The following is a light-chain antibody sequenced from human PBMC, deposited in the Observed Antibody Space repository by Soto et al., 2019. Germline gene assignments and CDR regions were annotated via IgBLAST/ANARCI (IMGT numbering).Light chain of an antibody. CDR1: QSVSSY. CDR2: DAS. Sequence: EIVLTQSPATLSLSPGERATLSCRASQSVSSYLAWYQQKPGQAPSLLIYDASNRAAGIAARFSGSGSGTDFTLTISSLETEDFAVYYCQQRSNWPLTFGGGTKVEIK. CDR3: QQRSNWPLT. J-gene: IGKJ4*01. V-gene: IGKV3-11*01.